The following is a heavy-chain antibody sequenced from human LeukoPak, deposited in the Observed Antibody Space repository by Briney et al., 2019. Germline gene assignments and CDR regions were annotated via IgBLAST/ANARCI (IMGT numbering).Heavy chain of an antibody. J-gene: IGHJ4*02. D-gene: IGHD6-19*01. CDR3: ARGGTPSSGWYNFDY. CDR1: GGSISSGGYY. CDR2: IYYSGST. Sequence: PSETLSLTCTVSGGSISSGGYYWSWIRQHPGTGLEWIGYIYYSGSTNYNPSLKSRVTISVDTSKNQFSLKLSSVTAADTAVYYCARGGTPSSGWYNFDYWGQGTLVTVSS. V-gene: IGHV4-61*08.